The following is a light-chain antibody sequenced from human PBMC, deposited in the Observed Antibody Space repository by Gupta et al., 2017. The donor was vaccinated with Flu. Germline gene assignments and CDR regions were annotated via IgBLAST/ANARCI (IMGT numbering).Light chain of an antibody. CDR2: AAS. Sequence: PSSLSASVRDRVTITCRASQGISNYLAWYQQKPGKAPKLLIYAASTLESGVPSRFIGSGSGTDFTLTISSLQPEDVATYYCQKYNNAPNTFGQGTKLEIK. V-gene: IGKV1-27*01. J-gene: IGKJ2*01. CDR3: QKYNNAPNT. CDR1: QGISNY.